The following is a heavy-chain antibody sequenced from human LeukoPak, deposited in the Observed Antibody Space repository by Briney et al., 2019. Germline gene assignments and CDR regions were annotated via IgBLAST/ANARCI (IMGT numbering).Heavy chain of an antibody. CDR2: ISITEGT. CDR3: ARLRRDINDWYADDC. Sequence: SETLSRTCRVSGGSVNTYDWSWIRQSAGKGLEWIGRISITEGTNYNPSLKSRVSMSVDASKNQVSLKLGSVTAADTAVYYCARLRRDINDWYADDCWGQGTLVTVSS. V-gene: IGHV4-4*07. D-gene: IGHD3-9*01. CDR1: GGSVNTYD. J-gene: IGHJ4*02.